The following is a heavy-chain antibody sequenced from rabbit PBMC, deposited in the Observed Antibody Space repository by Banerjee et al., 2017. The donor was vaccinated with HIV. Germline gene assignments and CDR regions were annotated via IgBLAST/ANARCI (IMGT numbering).Heavy chain of an antibody. D-gene: IGHD8-1*01. V-gene: IGHV1S45*01. CDR2: IYTGSGST. Sequence: QEQLEESGGDLVKPEGSLTLTCTASGFSYSSSYYMCWVRQAPGKGLEWIACIYTGSGSTYYASWAKGRFTISKTSSTTVTLQMTSLTAADTATYFCARDHGGGSYYLDLWGPGTLVTDS. CDR1: GFSYSSSYY. J-gene: IGHJ4*01. CDR3: ARDHGGGSYYLDL.